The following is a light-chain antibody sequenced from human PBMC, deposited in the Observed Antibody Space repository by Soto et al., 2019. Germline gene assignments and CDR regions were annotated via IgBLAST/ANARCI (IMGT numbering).Light chain of an antibody. V-gene: IGKV1-5*01. CDR2: DAY. CDR3: KQYNSYSWT. Sequence: DLQITQSPSTLSASVGDRVTITCPASQSISSWLAWYQQKPGKAHKLLIYDAYSLESGVPSRFSGSGSGTEFTLTIRSLQPDDFATYYCKQYNSYSWTFGQGTKVDIK. J-gene: IGKJ1*01. CDR1: QSISSW.